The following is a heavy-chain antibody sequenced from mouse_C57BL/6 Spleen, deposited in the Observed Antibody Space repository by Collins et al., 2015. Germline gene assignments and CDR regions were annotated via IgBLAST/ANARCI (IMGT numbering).Heavy chain of an antibody. J-gene: IGHJ2*01. CDR2: IFPGSGNT. V-gene: IGHV1-66*01. CDR3: ARYSVGGGNDYFDY. D-gene: IGHD1-1*02. Sequence: QVQLQQSGPELVKPGASVKISCKASGYSFTSYYIHWVKQRPGQGLEWIGWIFPGSGNTKYNEKFKGKATLTADTSSSTAYMQLSSLTSEDSAVYFCARYSVGGGNDYFDYWGQGTTLTVSS. CDR1: GYSFTSYY.